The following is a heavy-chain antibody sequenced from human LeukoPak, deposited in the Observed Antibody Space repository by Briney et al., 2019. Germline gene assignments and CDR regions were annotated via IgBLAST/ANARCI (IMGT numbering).Heavy chain of an antibody. CDR2: IIPIFGTA. D-gene: IGHD4-11*01. CDR3: ALTVTGYYYYMDV. Sequence: AASVKVSCKASGGTFSSYATSWVRQAPGQGLEWMGGIIPIFGTANYAQKFQGRVTITTDESTSTAYMELSSLRSEDTAVYYCALTVTGYYYYMDVWGKGTTVTVSS. CDR1: GGTFSSYA. J-gene: IGHJ6*03. V-gene: IGHV1-69*05.